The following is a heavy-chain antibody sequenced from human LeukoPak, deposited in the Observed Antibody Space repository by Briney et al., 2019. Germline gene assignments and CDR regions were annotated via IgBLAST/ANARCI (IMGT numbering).Heavy chain of an antibody. CDR3: ARAPGGYCSSTSCRETDY. J-gene: IGHJ4*02. D-gene: IGHD2-2*01. V-gene: IGHV1-69*05. CDR2: IIPIFGTA. Sequence: SVKVSCKASGGTFSSYAISWVRQAPGQGLEWMGRIIPIFGTANYAQKFQGRVTITTDECTSTAYMELSSLRSQDTAVYYCARAPGGYCSSTSCRETDYWGQGTLVTVSS. CDR1: GGTFSSYA.